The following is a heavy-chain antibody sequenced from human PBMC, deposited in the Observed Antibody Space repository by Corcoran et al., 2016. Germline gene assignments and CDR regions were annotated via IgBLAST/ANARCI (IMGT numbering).Heavy chain of an antibody. V-gene: IGHV2-70*04. CDR1: GFSLSTVTMR. CDR3: ARIDHGMDD. CDR2: IDWDDKK. J-gene: IGHJ6*02. Sequence: QVTLRESGPALAKPTQTLTLTCTFSGFSLSTVTMRVSWVRQPPGKALEWLARIDWDDKKFYSTSLRTRLTVSKDTSKNPVVLIMTNLDPINTGTYYWARIDHGMDDWGQGTTVTVSS.